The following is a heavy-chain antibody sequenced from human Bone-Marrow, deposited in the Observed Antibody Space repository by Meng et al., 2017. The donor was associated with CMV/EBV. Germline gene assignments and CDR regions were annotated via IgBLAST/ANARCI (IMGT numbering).Heavy chain of an antibody. CDR1: GGSISSYY. V-gene: IGHV4-59*12. Sequence: GSLRLSCTVSGGSISSYYWSWIRQPPGKGLEWIGYIYYSGSTYYNPSLKSRVTISVDTSKNHFSLKLSSVTAADTAVYYCARGPRPVLRFLYWLSTPPPSFSSLGQGTLVTVSS. CDR2: IYYSGST. CDR3: ARGPRPVLRFLYWLSTPPPSFSS. D-gene: IGHD3-3*01. J-gene: IGHJ5*02.